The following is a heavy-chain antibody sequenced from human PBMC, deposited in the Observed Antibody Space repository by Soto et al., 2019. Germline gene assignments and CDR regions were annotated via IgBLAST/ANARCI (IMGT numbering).Heavy chain of an antibody. CDR2: IKQDGSEK. CDR3: ARDLEYSSSSPLGY. J-gene: IGHJ4*02. V-gene: IGHV3-7*01. Sequence: EVQLVESGGGLVQPGGSLRLSCAASGFTFSSYWMSWVRQAPGKGLEWVANIKQDGSEKYYVDSVKGRFTISRDNAKNSLYLQMNSLRAEDTAVYYCARDLEYSSSSPLGYWGQGTLVTVSS. D-gene: IGHD6-6*01. CDR1: GFTFSSYW.